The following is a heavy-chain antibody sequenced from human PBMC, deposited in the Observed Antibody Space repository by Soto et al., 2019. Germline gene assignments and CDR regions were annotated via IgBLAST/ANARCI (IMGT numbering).Heavy chain of an antibody. Sequence: QVQLQESGPGLVKPSETLSLNCTVSGGSIGGYYWSWIRQSPGKGLEWIGNIYYSGSTLYNPSLQRRVTISLDTSKNQFSLKVTSLTPADTAVYFCARVGQSIAARRGFDIWGQGTMVTVSS. CDR3: ARVGQSIAARRGFDI. D-gene: IGHD6-6*01. J-gene: IGHJ3*02. CDR1: GGSIGGYY. CDR2: IYYSGST. V-gene: IGHV4-59*01.